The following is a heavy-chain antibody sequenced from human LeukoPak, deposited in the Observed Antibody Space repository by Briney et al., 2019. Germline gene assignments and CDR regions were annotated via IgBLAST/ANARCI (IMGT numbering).Heavy chain of an antibody. D-gene: IGHD4-17*01. CDR2: INHSGST. CDR3: ARGGGDYGVGNWFDP. J-gene: IGHJ5*02. CDR1: GGSFSGYY. V-gene: IGHV4-34*01. Sequence: PSETLSLTCAVYGGSFSGYYWGWVRQPPGKGLEWIGEINHSGSTNYNPSLKSRVTISVDTSKNQFFLKLSSVTAADTAVYYCARGGGDYGVGNWFDPWGQGTLVTVSS.